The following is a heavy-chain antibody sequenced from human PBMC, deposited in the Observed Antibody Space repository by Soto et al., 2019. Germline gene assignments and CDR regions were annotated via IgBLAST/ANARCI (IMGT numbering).Heavy chain of an antibody. CDR2: INSDSKYI. CDR3: VRSGSYPIYKNFDY. CDR1: GFTFSSYS. D-gene: IGHD1-26*01. J-gene: IGHJ4*02. V-gene: IGHV3-21*01. Sequence: PVGSLRLSCAASGFTFSSYSMNWVRQAPGKGLEWVSSINSDSKYIYYTDSVKGRFTISRDNAKNSLSLQMNSLRTEDTAVYYCVRSGSYPIYKNFDYWGQGTLVTVSS.